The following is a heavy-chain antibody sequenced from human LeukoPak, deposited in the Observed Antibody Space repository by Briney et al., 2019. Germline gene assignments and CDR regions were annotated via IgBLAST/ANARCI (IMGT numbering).Heavy chain of an antibody. CDR1: GVTFSSYG. J-gene: IGHJ4*02. CDR3: TTKVIRRDRGDDYDD. Sequence: HPGGSLRFSCATSGVTFSSYGMHWVRQAPGKGMEWVALISSDGNDKLYGDSVKGRFTISRDDSKSTLYMHMNSLSAEDTAVYYCTTKVIRRDRGDDYDDWGQGTLVTVSP. CDR2: ISSDGNDK. V-gene: IGHV3-30*03. D-gene: IGHD5-12*01.